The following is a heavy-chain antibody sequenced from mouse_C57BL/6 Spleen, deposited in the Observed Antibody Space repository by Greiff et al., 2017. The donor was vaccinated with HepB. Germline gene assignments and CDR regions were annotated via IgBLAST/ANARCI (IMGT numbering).Heavy chain of an antibody. CDR1: GFTFGDYG. J-gene: IGHJ2*01. V-gene: IGHV5-17*01. CDR2: ISSGSSTI. CDR3: ARKDYYYGSSYDY. D-gene: IGHD1-1*01. Sequence: DVKLVESGGGLVKPGGSLKLSCAASGFTFGDYGMHWVRQAPEKGLEWVAYISSGSSTIYYADTVKGRFTISRDNAKNTLFLQMTSLRSEDTAMYYCARKDYYYGSSYDYWGQGTTLTVSS.